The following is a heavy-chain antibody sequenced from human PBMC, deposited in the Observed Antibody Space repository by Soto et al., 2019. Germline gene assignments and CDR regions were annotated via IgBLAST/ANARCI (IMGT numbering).Heavy chain of an antibody. J-gene: IGHJ6*03. CDR3: ARRDDYSNYDYHYYMDV. Sequence: QVQLVQSGAEVTKPGSSVKVSCKASGGTFSSYTISWVRQAPGQGLEWMGRIIPILGIANYAQKFQGRVTITADKSTSTDYMELSSLRSEDTAVYYCARRDDYSNYDYHYYMDVWGKGTTVTVSS. V-gene: IGHV1-69*02. CDR1: GGTFSSYT. D-gene: IGHD4-4*01. CDR2: IIPILGIA.